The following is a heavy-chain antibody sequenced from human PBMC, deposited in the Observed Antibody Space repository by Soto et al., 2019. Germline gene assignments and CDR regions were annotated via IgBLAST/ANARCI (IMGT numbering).Heavy chain of an antibody. J-gene: IGHJ6*02. D-gene: IGHD6-13*01. V-gene: IGHV5-51*01. CDR2: IYPGDSDT. CDR3: ARQGRQQLVQGGDYYYGMDV. Sequence: PGESLKISCKGSGYSFTSYWIGWVRQMPGKGLEWMGIIYPGDSDTRYSPSFQGQVTISADKSISTAYLQWSSLKASDTAMYYCARQGRQQLVQGGDYYYGMDVWGQGTTVTVSS. CDR1: GYSFTSYW.